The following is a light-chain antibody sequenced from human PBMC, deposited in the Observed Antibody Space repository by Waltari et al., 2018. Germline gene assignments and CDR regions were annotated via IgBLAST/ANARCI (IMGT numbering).Light chain of an antibody. CDR1: QSLRSSY. J-gene: IGKJ4*01. CDR3: HHYGSSPLT. Sequence: EIVLTQSPGTLSLSPGERATLSCRTSQSLRSSYLAWYQQNPGLAPRLLIYGASNRAAGIPDRFGGHGSGTDFTLTIARLEPEDSAVYYCHHYGSSPLTFGGGTKVEI. V-gene: IGKV3-20*01. CDR2: GAS.